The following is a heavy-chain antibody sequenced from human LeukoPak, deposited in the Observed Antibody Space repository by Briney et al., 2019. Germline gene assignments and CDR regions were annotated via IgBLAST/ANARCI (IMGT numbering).Heavy chain of an antibody. D-gene: IGHD3-9*01. CDR2: MGNSGAPI. J-gene: IGHJ4*02. Sequence: PGGSLRLSCAASGFTFSDFYMGWIRQAPGKGLEWISYMGNSGAPIYYADSVKGRFTISRDNAKNSLFLQMHSLRAEDTAVYFCARELTTGSFDSWGQGTLVTVYS. CDR1: GFTFSDFY. CDR3: ARELTTGSFDS. V-gene: IGHV3-11*01.